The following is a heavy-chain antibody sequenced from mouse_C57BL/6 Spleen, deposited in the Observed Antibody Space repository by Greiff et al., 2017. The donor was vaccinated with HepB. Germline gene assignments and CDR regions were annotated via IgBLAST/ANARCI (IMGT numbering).Heavy chain of an antibody. D-gene: IGHD1-1*01. CDR2: IYPRSGHT. V-gene: IGHV1-81*01. CDR1: GYTFTSYG. Sequence: VQLVESGAELARPGASVKLSCKASGYTFTSYGISWVKQRTGQGLEWIGEIYPRSGHTYYNEKFKGKATLTADKSSSTAYMELRSLTSEDSAVYFCARHYGSSYEVYFDYWGQGTTLTVSS. J-gene: IGHJ2*01. CDR3: ARHYGSSYEVYFDY.